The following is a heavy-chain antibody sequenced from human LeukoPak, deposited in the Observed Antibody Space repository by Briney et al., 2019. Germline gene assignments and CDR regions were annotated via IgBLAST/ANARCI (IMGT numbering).Heavy chain of an antibody. D-gene: IGHD3-3*01. CDR1: GYSISSGYY. J-gene: IGHJ4*02. Sequence: PSETLSLTCTVSGYSISSGYYWGWIRQPPGKGLEWIGYIYYSGSTNYNPSLKSRVTISVDTSKNQFSLKLSSVTAADTAVYYCARSGITIFGVVMFDYWGQGTLVTVSS. V-gene: IGHV4-38-2*02. CDR3: ARSGITIFGVVMFDY. CDR2: IYYSGST.